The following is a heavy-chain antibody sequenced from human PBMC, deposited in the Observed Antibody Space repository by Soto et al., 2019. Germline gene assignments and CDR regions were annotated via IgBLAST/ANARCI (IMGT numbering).Heavy chain of an antibody. J-gene: IGHJ6*02. V-gene: IGHV3-48*02. CDR3: ARDVGKYVDIVLMVYAIPNYYYYYGMDV. Sequence: GGALRLSCAASGFTFSSYSMNWFRQAPGKGLEWVSYISSSSSTIYYADSVKGRFTISRDNAKNSLYLQMNSLRDEDTAVYYCARDVGKYVDIVLMVYAIPNYYYYYGMDVWGQGTTVTVSS. CDR1: GFTFSSYS. CDR2: ISSSSSTI. D-gene: IGHD2-8*01.